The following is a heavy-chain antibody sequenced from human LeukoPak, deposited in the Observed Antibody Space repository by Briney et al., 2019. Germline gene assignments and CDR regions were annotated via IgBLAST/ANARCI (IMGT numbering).Heavy chain of an antibody. CDR3: ARRVWGRGFDP. J-gene: IGHJ5*02. CDR1: GDSISSGPYY. CDR2: IYYGENT. V-gene: IGHV4-39*01. Sequence: SETLSLTCTVSGDSISSGPYYWGWIRQPPGNGLEWIGNIYYGENTYYNPSLKSRVTISIDTSNNQFYLKLSSVTAADTAVYYCARRVWGRGFDPWGQGTLVTVSS. D-gene: IGHD3-16*01.